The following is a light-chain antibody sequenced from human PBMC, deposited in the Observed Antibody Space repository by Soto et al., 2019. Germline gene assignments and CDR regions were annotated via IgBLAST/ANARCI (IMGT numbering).Light chain of an antibody. J-gene: IGKJ4*01. V-gene: IGKV3-20*01. CDR3: QQYGSSPLT. CDR1: QSVSSSY. CDR2: RAS. Sequence: IVLTQSPDTLSLSPGERATLSCRASQSVSSSYLAWYQQKPGQAPKVLIYRASSRATGIPDRFSGSGSGTDFALTISRLEPEDFAVYYCQQYGSSPLTFGGGTKVDIK.